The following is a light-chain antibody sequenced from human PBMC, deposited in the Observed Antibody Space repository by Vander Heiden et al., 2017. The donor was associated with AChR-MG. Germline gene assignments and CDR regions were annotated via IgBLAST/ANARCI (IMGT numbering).Light chain of an antibody. V-gene: IGKV3-20*01. CDR1: QSVSSSY. Sequence: EIVLTQSPGTLSLSPGERATLSCRASQSVSSSYLAWYQQKPGQAPRLLIYGASSRATGIPDRFRGSGSGTDFTLTISRLEPEDLAVYYCQKDGSSPFTFGGGTKVEIK. CDR3: QKDGSSPFT. J-gene: IGKJ4*01. CDR2: GAS.